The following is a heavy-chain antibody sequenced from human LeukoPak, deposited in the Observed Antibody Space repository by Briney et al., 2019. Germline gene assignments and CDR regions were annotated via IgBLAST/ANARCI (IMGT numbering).Heavy chain of an antibody. J-gene: IGHJ3*02. CDR1: GFTFSSYA. Sequence: GRSLRLSCAASGFTFSSYAMHWVRQAPGKGLEWVAVISYDGSNKYYADSVKGRFTISRDNSKNTLYLQMNSLRAEDTAVYYCARGPRVGATRRGAFDIRGQGTMVTVSS. CDR3: ARGPRVGATRRGAFDI. V-gene: IGHV3-30*04. D-gene: IGHD1-26*01. CDR2: ISYDGSNK.